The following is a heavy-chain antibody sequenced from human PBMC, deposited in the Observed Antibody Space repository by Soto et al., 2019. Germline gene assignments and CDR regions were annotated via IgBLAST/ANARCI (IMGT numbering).Heavy chain of an antibody. CDR1: GGSISSGGYS. CDR2: IYHSGST. V-gene: IGHV4-30-2*01. D-gene: IGHD6-13*01. J-gene: IGHJ4*02. CDR3: VRGRSIAAAGGHFAY. Sequence: PWETLSLTCAVSGGSISSGGYSWGWIRQPTGKGLEWIGYIYHSGSTYENPSLKSRVTTSVDRSTNQFSLKLSSVTAADTAVYYCVRGRSIAAAGGHFAYGGQGTRATSPQ.